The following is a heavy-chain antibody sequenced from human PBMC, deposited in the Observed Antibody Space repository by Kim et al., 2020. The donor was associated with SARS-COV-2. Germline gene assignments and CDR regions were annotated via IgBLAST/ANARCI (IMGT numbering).Heavy chain of an antibody. CDR3: ARDLGIEGGMDV. D-gene: IGHD2-15*01. Sequence: YYVDYVKGRFTISRDNAKNSLYLQMNSLRAEDTAVYYCARDLGIEGGMDVWGQGTTATVSS. J-gene: IGHJ6*02. V-gene: IGHV3-7*01.